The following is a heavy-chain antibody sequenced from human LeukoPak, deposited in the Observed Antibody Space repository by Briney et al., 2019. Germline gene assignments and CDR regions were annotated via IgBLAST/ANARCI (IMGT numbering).Heavy chain of an antibody. J-gene: IGHJ3*02. CDR2: IIPIFGTA. CDR1: GGTFSSYA. CDR3: AQPRDSTVPNAFDI. V-gene: IGHV1-69*05. D-gene: IGHD2-2*01. Sequence: SVKVSCKASGGTFSSYAISWVRQAPGQGLEWMGGIIPIFGTANYAQKFQGRVTITTDESTSTAYMELSSLRSEDTAVYHCAQPRDSTVPNAFDIWGQGTMVTVSS.